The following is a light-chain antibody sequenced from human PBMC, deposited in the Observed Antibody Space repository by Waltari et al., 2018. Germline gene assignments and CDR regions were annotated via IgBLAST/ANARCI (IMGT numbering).Light chain of an antibody. CDR3: QHYVRLPVT. CDR2: GAS. Sequence: EIVLTQSPGTLSLSPGERATLSCRASQSVGRSLAWYQQKPGQAPRLLIYGASSRATGVPDRFSVSGSWTDFSLTISRLEPEDFAVYYCQHYVRLPVTFGQGTKVEIK. CDR1: QSVGRS. V-gene: IGKV3-20*01. J-gene: IGKJ1*01.